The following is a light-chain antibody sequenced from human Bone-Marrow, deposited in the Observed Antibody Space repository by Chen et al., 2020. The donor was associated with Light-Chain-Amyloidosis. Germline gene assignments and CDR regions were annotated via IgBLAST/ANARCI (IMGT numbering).Light chain of an antibody. V-gene: IGLV2-14*01. Sequence: TALTQHPAVSGTPEQSNTNSCTATSRDVGAYNCVSWYQQHPGKAPKLMLYYVSNRPSGVSTRFSGSKSGNTASLTISGLQAEDEADYYCSSYTSSTTVVFGGGTKLTVL. J-gene: IGLJ2*01. CDR1: SRDVGAYNC. CDR3: SSYTSSTTVV. CDR2: YVS.